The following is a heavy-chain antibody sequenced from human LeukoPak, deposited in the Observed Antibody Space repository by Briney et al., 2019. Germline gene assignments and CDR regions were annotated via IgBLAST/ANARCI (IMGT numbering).Heavy chain of an antibody. Sequence: GGSLRLSCAVSGSVFSSHPMYWVRQAPGKGLECVSAISNSGGSTYYANSVKGRFTISRDNSKNTLYLQMDSLRAEDTALYYCARGEPAGSIDYWGQGILVTVSS. D-gene: IGHD1-14*01. J-gene: IGHJ4*02. CDR2: ISNSGGST. CDR1: GSVFSSHP. CDR3: ARGEPAGSIDY. V-gene: IGHV3-64*01.